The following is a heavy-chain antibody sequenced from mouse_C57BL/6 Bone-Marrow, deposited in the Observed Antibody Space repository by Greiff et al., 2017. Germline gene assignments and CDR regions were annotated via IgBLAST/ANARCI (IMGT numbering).Heavy chain of an antibody. Sequence: DVKLVESGGGLVKPGGSLKLSCAASGFTFSSYTMSWVRQTPEKRLEWVATISGGGGNTYYPDSVKGRFTISRDNATNTLYLQMSSLRSEDTALYYCARRATGAMDYWGQGTSVTVSS. CDR1: GFTFSSYT. V-gene: IGHV5-9*01. CDR2: ISGGGGNT. J-gene: IGHJ4*01. D-gene: IGHD1-1*01. CDR3: ARRATGAMDY.